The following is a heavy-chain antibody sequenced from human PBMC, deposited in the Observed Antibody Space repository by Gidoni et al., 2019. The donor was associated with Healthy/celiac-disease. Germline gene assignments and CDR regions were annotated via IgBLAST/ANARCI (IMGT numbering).Heavy chain of an antibody. CDR3: ARGEVRYYYYGMDV. CDR1: GGPFRRYA. Sequence: KKPGSPVKVSCKLYGGPFRRYAISWVRQAPGQGLEWMGRIIPLLGIANYAQKFQGRVTITADKSTSTAYRDLSSLRSEDTAVYYCARGEVRYYYYGMDVWGQGTTVTVSS. J-gene: IGHJ6*02. V-gene: IGHV1-69*04. CDR2: IIPLLGIA. D-gene: IGHD1-26*01.